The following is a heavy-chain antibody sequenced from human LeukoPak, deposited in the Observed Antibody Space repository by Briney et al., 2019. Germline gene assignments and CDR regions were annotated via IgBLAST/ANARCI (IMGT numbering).Heavy chain of an antibody. V-gene: IGHV3-30*18. Sequence: GRSLRLSCAASGFTFNSYGMHWVRQAPGKGLEWVAVISYDGSNKYYVDSVKGRFTISRDNSKNTLYLQMNSLRAEDTAVYYCAKSVIAVARTGDYFDYWGQGTLVTVSS. CDR2: ISYDGSNK. J-gene: IGHJ4*02. CDR3: AKSVIAVARTGDYFDY. D-gene: IGHD6-19*01. CDR1: GFTFNSYG.